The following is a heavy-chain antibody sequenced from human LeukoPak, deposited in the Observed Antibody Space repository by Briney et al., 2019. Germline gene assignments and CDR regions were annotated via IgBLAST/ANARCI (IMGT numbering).Heavy chain of an antibody. V-gene: IGHV4-61*02. Sequence: SETLSLTCTVSGDSISSGDYYWSWIRQPAGKGLEWIGRISSSGSTNYNPSLKSRVTISVDTSKNQFSLKLTSVTAADTALYYCARAPVTSCRGAFCYPFDYWGPGILVTVSS. CDR3: ARAPVTSCRGAFCYPFDY. CDR1: GDSISSGDYY. CDR2: ISSSGST. J-gene: IGHJ4*02. D-gene: IGHD2-15*01.